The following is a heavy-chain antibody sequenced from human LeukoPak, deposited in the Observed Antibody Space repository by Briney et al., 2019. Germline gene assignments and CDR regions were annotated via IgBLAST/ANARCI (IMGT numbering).Heavy chain of an antibody. CDR1: GYTFTSYG. CDR2: IIPILGIA. V-gene: IGHV1-69*04. D-gene: IGHD2-21*02. J-gene: IGHJ6*02. Sequence: SVKVSCKASGYTFTSYGISWVRQAPGQGLEWMGRIIPILGIANYAQKFQGRVTITADKSTSTAYMELSSLRSEDTAVYYCARAVTAYGMDVWGQGTTVTVSS. CDR3: ARAVTAYGMDV.